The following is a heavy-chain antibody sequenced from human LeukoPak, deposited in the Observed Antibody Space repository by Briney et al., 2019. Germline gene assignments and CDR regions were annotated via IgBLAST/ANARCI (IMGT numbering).Heavy chain of an antibody. D-gene: IGHD3-22*01. CDR2: INHSGST. CDR1: GGSFSGYY. Sequence: KPSETLSLTCAVYGGSFSGYYWSWIRQPPGKGLEWIGEINHSGSTNYNPSLKSRVTMSVDTSKNQFSLRLTSVTAADTAVYYCAIDTSGRGGGLFWGQETLGTVSS. CDR3: AIDTSGRGGGLF. J-gene: IGHJ4*02. V-gene: IGHV4-34*01.